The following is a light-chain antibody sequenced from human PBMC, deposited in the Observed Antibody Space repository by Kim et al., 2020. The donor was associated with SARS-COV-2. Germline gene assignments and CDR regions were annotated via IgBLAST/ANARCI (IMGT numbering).Light chain of an antibody. CDR3: QSADSIGTYWV. J-gene: IGLJ3*02. Sequence: SPGQTARITCSGDVLAKQYAYLFQQKPGQAPVLVIYNDSERPSGIHERFSGSSSGTTVTLTISGVQAEDEAAYYCQSADSIGTYWVFGGGTKVTVL. V-gene: IGLV3-25*03. CDR2: NDS. CDR1: VLAKQY.